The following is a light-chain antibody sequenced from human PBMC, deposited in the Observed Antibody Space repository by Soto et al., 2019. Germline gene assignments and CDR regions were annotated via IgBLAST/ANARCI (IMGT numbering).Light chain of an antibody. CDR3: QQYETFSGT. CDR2: DAS. Sequence: DIQMTQSPSTLSASVGDTVTVTCRASQSVSGYFAWYQQKPGQAPKLLIYDASALPRGVPSRFSGSGSGTKFTLTIARLQPDDFATYYCQQYETFSGTFGPGTKVDIK. CDR1: QSVSGY. J-gene: IGKJ1*01. V-gene: IGKV1-5*01.